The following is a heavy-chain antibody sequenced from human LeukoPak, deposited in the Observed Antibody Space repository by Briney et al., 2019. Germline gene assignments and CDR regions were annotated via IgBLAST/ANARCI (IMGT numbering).Heavy chain of an antibody. V-gene: IGHV1-2*06. D-gene: IGHD2-15*01. CDR1: GYTFTGYY. CDR2: INPNSGGT. CDR3: ARDFFHGHCAGLSCFLLDY. J-gene: IGHJ4*02. Sequence: ASVKVSCKASGYTFTGYYMHWVRQAPGQGLEWMGRINPNSGGTNYAQKFQGRVTMTRDTSISTAYMELRSLRSDDTAVYYCARDFFHGHCAGLSCFLLDYWGQGSLVTVSS.